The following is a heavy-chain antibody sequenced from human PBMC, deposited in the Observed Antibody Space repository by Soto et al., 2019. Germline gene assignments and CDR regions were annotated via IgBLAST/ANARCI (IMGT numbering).Heavy chain of an antibody. J-gene: IGHJ6*02. CDR1: GFTFSSYG. CDR3: AKDLGYCSSNSCYFRRYYYYGMDV. V-gene: IGHV3-30*18. D-gene: IGHD2-2*01. CDR2: ISYDGSNK. Sequence: GGSLRLSCAASGFTFSSYGMHWVRQAPGKGLEWVAVISYDGSNKYYADSVKGRFTISRDNSKNTLYLQMNSLRAEDTAVYYCAKDLGYCSSNSCYFRRYYYYGMDVWGQGTTVT.